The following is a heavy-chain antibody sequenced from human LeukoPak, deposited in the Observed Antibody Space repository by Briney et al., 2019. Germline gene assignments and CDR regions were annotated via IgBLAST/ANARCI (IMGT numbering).Heavy chain of an antibody. D-gene: IGHD3-16*01. CDR3: ARHGGFDEPPYY. V-gene: IGHV4-59*08. J-gene: IGHJ4*02. CDR1: GGSISSYY. CDR2: ISYSGST. Sequence: SETLSLTCAVSGGSISSYYWSWIRQPPGKGLEWIGYISYSGSTNYNPSLKSRVTISVDTSKNQFSLKLSSVTAADTAVYYCARHGGFDEPPYYWGQGTLVTVSS.